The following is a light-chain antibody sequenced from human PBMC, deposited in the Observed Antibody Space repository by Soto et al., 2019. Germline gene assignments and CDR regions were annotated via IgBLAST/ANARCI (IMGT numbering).Light chain of an antibody. CDR1: QNINNW. Sequence: DIQMTQSPSTLSASVGDRVTITCRASQNINNWLAWYQQKPGKAPNLLIHMASVLESGVPSRFSSSASGTEFTLTISSRQPDDFATYYCHQYSNYSQSTFGQGTKLEIK. CDR3: HQYSNYSQST. J-gene: IGKJ2*01. V-gene: IGKV1-5*03. CDR2: MAS.